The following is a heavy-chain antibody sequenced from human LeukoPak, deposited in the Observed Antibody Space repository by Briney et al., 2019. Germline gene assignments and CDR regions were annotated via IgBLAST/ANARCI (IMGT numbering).Heavy chain of an antibody. CDR1: GGSFSGYY. CDR2: INHSGST. V-gene: IGHV4-34*01. D-gene: IGHD5-18*01. J-gene: IGHJ4*02. Sequence: PSETLSLTCAVYGGSFSGYYWSWIRQPPGKELEWIGEINHSGSTNYNPSLKSRVTISVDTSKNQFSLKLSSVTAADTAVYYCARGTGYSYGYFGYWGQGTLVTVSS. CDR3: ARGTGYSYGYFGY.